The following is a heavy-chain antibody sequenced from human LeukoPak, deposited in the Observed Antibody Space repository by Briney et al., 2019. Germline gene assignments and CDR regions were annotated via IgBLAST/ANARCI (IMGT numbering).Heavy chain of an antibody. CDR1: GGSISSSNW. D-gene: IGHD3-10*01. V-gene: IGHV4-4*02. CDR3: ARDPSLEQYGSGSYYGATWFDP. Sequence: SETLSLTCAVSGGSISSSNWWSWVRQPPGKGLEWIGEIYHSGSTNYNPSLKSRVTISVDKSKNQFSLKLSSVTAADTAVYYCARDPSLEQYGSGSYYGATWFDPWGQGTLVTVSS. J-gene: IGHJ5*02. CDR2: IYHSGST.